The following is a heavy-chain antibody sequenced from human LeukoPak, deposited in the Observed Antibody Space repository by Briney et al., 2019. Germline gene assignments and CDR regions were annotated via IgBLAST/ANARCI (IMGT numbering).Heavy chain of an antibody. CDR2: ISWNSGSI. D-gene: IGHD3-9*01. CDR1: GFTFDDYA. V-gene: IGHV3-9*01. J-gene: IGHJ4*02. Sequence: LRLSCAASGFTFDDYAMHWVRQAPGKGLEWVSGISWNSGSIGYADSVKGRFTISRDNAKNSLYLQMNSLRAEDTALYYCAKDISYDILTGYPDYWGQGTLVTVSS. CDR3: AKDISYDILTGYPDY.